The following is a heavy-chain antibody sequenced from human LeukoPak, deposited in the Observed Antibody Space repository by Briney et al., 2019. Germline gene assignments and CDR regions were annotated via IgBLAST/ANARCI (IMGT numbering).Heavy chain of an antibody. CDR3: ARPRRYGSGSYLDY. CDR2: INHSGST. J-gene: IGHJ4*02. D-gene: IGHD3-10*01. V-gene: IGHV4-34*01. CDR1: GGSFSGYY. Sequence: SETLSLTCAVYGGSFSGYYWSWIRQPPGKGLEWIGEINHSGSTNYNPSLKSRVTISVDTSKNQFSLKLSSVTAADTAVYYCARPRRYGSGSYLDYWGQGTLVTVSS.